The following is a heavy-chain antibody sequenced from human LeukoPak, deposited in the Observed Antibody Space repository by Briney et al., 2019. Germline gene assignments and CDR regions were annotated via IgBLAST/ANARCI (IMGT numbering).Heavy chain of an antibody. CDR2: ISAYYGNT. D-gene: IGHD3-22*01. CDR1: GYTFTSYG. Sequence: ASVKVSCKASGYTFTSYGISWVRQAPGQGLEWMGWISAYYGNTNYAQKLQGRVTMTTDTSTSTAYMELRSLRSDDTAVYYCARGGTMIVVVITYDAFDIWGQGTMVTVSS. CDR3: ARGGTMIVVVITYDAFDI. V-gene: IGHV1-18*01. J-gene: IGHJ3*02.